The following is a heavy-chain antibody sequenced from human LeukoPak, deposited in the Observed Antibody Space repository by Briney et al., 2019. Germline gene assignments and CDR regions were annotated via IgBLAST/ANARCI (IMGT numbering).Heavy chain of an antibody. V-gene: IGHV3-21*01. CDR3: AGPYSGSYYTAFDI. D-gene: IGHD1-26*01. CDR2: ISSSSSYI. J-gene: IGHJ3*02. Sequence: PGRSLRLSCAASGFTFSSYAMNWVRQAPGKGLEWVSSISSSSSYIYYADSVKGRFTISRDNAKNSLYLQMNSLRAEDTAVYYCAGPYSGSYYTAFDIWGQGTMVTVSS. CDR1: GFTFSSYA.